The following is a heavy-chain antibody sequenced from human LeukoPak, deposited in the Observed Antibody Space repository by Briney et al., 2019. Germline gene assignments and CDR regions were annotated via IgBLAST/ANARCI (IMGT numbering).Heavy chain of an antibody. CDR1: GFTFSSYS. Sequence: GGSLRLSCAASGFTFSSYSMTWVRQAPGKGLEWISSMSSGGTYIYYADSVRGRFTISRDNAKNSLYLLMNSLRAEDTAVYYCARDRPTGASRLFVVQWGQGTLVTVSS. J-gene: IGHJ4*02. CDR2: MSSGGTYI. V-gene: IGHV3-21*01. CDR3: ARDRPTGASRLFVVQ. D-gene: IGHD3-3*01.